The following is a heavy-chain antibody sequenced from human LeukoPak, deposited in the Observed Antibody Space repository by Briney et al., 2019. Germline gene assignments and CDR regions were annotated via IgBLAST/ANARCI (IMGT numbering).Heavy chain of an antibody. Sequence: SETLSLTCTVSRGSITSYWSWIRPPPGKGLEWIGYIYYSGSTNYNPSLKSRVTMSIDTSKNQFSLKLSSVTAADTAVYYCARDFRGNYGSRGMDVWGQGTTVTVSS. V-gene: IGHV4-59*01. J-gene: IGHJ6*02. CDR3: ARDFRGNYGSRGMDV. CDR1: RGSITSY. CDR2: IYYSGST. D-gene: IGHD5-24*01.